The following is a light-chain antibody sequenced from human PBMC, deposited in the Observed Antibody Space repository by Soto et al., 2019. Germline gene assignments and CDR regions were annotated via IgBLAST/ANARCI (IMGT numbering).Light chain of an antibody. CDR2: DAS. V-gene: IGKV3-11*01. J-gene: IGKJ1*01. CDR3: QQRSNWPWT. Sequence: EIVLTQSPATLSLSPGERATLSCWASQSVSSYLAWYQHKPGQAPRLLIYDASNRATGIPARFSGSGSGTDFTLTIGSLEPEDFAVYYCQQRSNWPWTFGQGTKVEIK. CDR1: QSVSSY.